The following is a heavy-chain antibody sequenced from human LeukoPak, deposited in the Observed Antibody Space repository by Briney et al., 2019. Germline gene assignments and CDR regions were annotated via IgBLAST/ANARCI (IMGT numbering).Heavy chain of an antibody. D-gene: IGHD5-24*01. Sequence: VGSLRLSCAASIFTFSDNYMGWIRQAPGKGLEWVSYISSSGSTTYYADSVKGRFTISSDNGRKSLYLQMDGLRAEDTAVYHCARDGAEMASISFAFDMRGQGTLVTVSS. CDR2: ISSSGSTT. J-gene: IGHJ3*02. V-gene: IGHV3-11*01. CDR1: IFTFSDNY. CDR3: ARDGAEMASISFAFDM.